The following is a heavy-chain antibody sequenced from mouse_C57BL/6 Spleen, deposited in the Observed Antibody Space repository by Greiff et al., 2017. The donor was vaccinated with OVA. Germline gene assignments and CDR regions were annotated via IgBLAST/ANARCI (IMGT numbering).Heavy chain of an antibody. Sequence: EVQLQQSGPELVKPGASVKISCKASGYTFTDYYMNWVKQSHGKSLEWIGDINPNNGGTSYNQKFKGKATLTVDKSSSTAYMELRSLTSEDSAVYYCARSRITTVVAHYAMDYWGQGTSVTVSS. J-gene: IGHJ4*01. CDR3: ARSRITTVVAHYAMDY. CDR2: INPNNGGT. D-gene: IGHD1-1*01. V-gene: IGHV1-26*01. CDR1: GYTFTDYY.